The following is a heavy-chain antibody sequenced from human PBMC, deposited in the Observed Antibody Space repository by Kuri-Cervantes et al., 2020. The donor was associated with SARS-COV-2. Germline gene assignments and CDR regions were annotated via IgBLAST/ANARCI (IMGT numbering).Heavy chain of an antibody. J-gene: IGHJ6*03. CDR2: INHGGGT. CDR1: GGSFSGYY. V-gene: IGHV4-34*01. D-gene: IGHD3-3*01. Sequence: SETLSLTCAVYGGSFSGYYWSWIRQPPGKGLEWIGEINHGGGTNYNPSLMSRVTISVDTSKNQFSLKPRSVTAADTAVYYCARGVRFLDPKYYYFYYYMDVWGKGTTVTVSS. CDR3: ARGVRFLDPKYYYFYYYMDV.